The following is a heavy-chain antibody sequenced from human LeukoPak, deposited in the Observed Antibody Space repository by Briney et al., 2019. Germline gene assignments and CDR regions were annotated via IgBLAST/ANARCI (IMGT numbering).Heavy chain of an antibody. Sequence: GGSLRLSCAASGFTFSSYAMSWVRQAPGKGLEWVSAISGSGGSTYYADSVKGRFTISRDNSKNTLYLQMNSLRAEDTAVYYCAKAYCSGGSCRRYYYFDYWGQGTLVTVSS. V-gene: IGHV3-23*01. CDR2: ISGSGGST. D-gene: IGHD2-15*01. J-gene: IGHJ4*02. CDR3: AKAYCSGGSCRRYYYFDY. CDR1: GFTFSSYA.